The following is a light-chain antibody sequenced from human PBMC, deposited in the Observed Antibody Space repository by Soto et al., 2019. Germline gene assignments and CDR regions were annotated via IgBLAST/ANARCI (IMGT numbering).Light chain of an antibody. CDR2: KAS. CDR3: QQYNGYPT. V-gene: IGKV1-5*03. Sequence: DIQMTQSPSTLSASVGDRVTITCRASQSISSWLAWYQQRPGKAPKLLIYKASSLESGVPSRFNGSGSGTEFTLAISSLQPDDFANYYCQQYNGYPTFGQGTRLEIK. CDR1: QSISSW. J-gene: IGKJ5*01.